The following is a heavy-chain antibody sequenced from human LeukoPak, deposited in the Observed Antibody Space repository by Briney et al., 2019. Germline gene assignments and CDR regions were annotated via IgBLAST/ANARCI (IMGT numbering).Heavy chain of an antibody. CDR1: GFSFSRQW. CDR3: AIDVAFDRFDP. Sequence: PGGSLRLSCTASGFSFSRQWMTWIRQAPGKGLEWLANINGDGSQTYYVDSVNGRFTISRDNAKNSLSLQMNSLRADDTGVYYCAIDVAFDRFDPWGQGTLVTVSS. J-gene: IGHJ5*02. V-gene: IGHV3-7*01. CDR2: INGDGSQT.